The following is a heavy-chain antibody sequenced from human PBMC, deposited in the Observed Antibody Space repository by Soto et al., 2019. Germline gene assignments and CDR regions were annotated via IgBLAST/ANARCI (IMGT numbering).Heavy chain of an antibody. J-gene: IGHJ4*02. CDR3: AKYRRTDAEGYRLDF. Sequence: SETLSLTCSVSGASINNYYWSWIRQPPGKGLEWIGYVYYTGSTSTKYNPSLQSRVAMSVDSSKNQFSLKLTPMTAADTAIYYCAKYRRTDAEGYRLDFWGPGTLVTVSS. CDR2: VYYTGSTST. V-gene: IGHV4-59*01. CDR1: GASINNYY. D-gene: IGHD5-12*01.